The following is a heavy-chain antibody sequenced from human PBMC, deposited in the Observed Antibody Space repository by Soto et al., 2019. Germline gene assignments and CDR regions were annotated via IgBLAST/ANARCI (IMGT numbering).Heavy chain of an antibody. CDR1: GFTFSSYA. Sequence: VQLLESGGGLVQPGGSLRLSCAASGFTFSSYAMSWVRQAPGKGLEWVPAISGSGGSTCYADSVKGRSTIPRDNTRNTLYLQMNSLRAEDTAVYYCAKEDYYDSSGYYGYWGQGTLVTVSS. D-gene: IGHD3-22*01. J-gene: IGHJ4*02. CDR2: ISGSGGST. V-gene: IGHV3-23*01. CDR3: AKEDYYDSSGYYGY.